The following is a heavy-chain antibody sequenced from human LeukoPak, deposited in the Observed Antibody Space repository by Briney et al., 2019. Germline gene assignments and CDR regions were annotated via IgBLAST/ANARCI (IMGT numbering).Heavy chain of an antibody. CDR2: IYPGDSDT. CDR1: GYSFTNYW. V-gene: IGHV5-51*01. CDR3: ARMGGDYSNPLGS. D-gene: IGHD4-4*01. Sequence: GESLQISCKGSGYSFTNYWIGWVRQMPGKGLEWMGIIYPGDSDTRYSPSFQGQVTISADKSISTTYLQWSTLKASDTAMYYCARMGGDYSNPLGSWGQGTLVTVSS. J-gene: IGHJ5*02.